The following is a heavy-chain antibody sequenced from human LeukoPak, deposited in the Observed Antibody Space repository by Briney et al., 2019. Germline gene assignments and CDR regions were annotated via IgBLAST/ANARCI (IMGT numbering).Heavy chain of an antibody. CDR1: GGSFSGYY. Sequence: SETLSLTCAVYGGSFSGYYWSWIRQPPGKGLEWIGEINDSGSVNHSPSLNSRVTISVDTSKNQFSLKLRSVTAADTAIYFCARYEEYSRSWDYWGRGTLVTVSS. J-gene: IGHJ4*02. CDR2: INDSGSV. V-gene: IGHV4-34*01. D-gene: IGHD6-6*01. CDR3: ARYEEYSRSWDY.